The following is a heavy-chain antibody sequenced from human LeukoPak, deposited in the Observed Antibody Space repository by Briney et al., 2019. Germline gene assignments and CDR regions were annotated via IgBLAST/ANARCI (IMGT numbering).Heavy chain of an antibody. Sequence: GGSLRLSCAASGFTFSSYSMNWVRQAPGKGLEWVSYISSSSSTIYYADSVKGRFTISRDNAKNSLYLQMNSLRAEDTAVYYCAKERDYDFWSGYYTSPYFDYWGQGTLVTVSS. CDR2: ISSSSSTI. V-gene: IGHV3-48*04. CDR3: AKERDYDFWSGYYTSPYFDY. CDR1: GFTFSSYS. J-gene: IGHJ4*02. D-gene: IGHD3-3*01.